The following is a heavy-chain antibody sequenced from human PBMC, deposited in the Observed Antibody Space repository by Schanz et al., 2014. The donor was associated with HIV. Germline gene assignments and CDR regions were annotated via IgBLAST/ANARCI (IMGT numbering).Heavy chain of an antibody. Sequence: QVQLVESGGGVVQPGRSLRLSCAVSGFTFSSYGMHWVRQSPVKGLEWVAVLWHDGSNKYYVDSVKDRFTISRDNSKNTLYLQMNGLRAEDTAVYYCARTSRIVIPDRDPRLSYLYGMDVWGQGTTVTVSS. D-gene: IGHD1-26*01. CDR1: GFTFSSYG. V-gene: IGHV3-33*01. CDR2: LWHDGSNK. CDR3: ARTSRIVIPDRDPRLSYLYGMDV. J-gene: IGHJ6*02.